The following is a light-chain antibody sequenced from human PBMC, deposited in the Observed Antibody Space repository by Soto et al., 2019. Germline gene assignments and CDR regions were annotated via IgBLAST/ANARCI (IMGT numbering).Light chain of an antibody. CDR3: QQYNTYST. CDR1: QSIGSW. J-gene: IGKJ5*01. V-gene: IGKV1-5*03. CDR2: KAS. Sequence: DIQMTQSPSILSASVGDRVTITCRASQSIGSWVAWYQQKPGRAPNLLIHKASHLESGVPSRFSGSGSGTEFTLTISSLQPGDFATYYCQQYNTYSTFGQGTRLEIK.